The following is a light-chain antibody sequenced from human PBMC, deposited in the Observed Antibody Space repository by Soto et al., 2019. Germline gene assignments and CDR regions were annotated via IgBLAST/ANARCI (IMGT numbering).Light chain of an antibody. CDR1: QSVSSH. V-gene: IGKV3-11*01. Sequence: EIVLTQSPATLSLSPGERATLSCRASQSVSSHLAWYQQKPGQAPRLLMYDTSNRATGIPARFSGSGSGTALTLTISSLEPEDFAVYYCQQRSNWPLTFGGGTKVEIK. CDR3: QQRSNWPLT. CDR2: DTS. J-gene: IGKJ4*01.